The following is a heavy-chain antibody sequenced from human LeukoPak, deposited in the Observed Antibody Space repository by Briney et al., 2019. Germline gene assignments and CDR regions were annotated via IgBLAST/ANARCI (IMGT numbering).Heavy chain of an antibody. CDR3: ARDSVPYTPGDTFDI. Sequence: PGRSRRLSCAASGFTFSSYAMHWVRQAPGKGLEWVAVISYDGSNKYYADSVKGRFTISRDNSKNTLYLQMNSLRAEDTAVYYCARDSVPYTPGDTFDIWGQGTMVTVSS. CDR1: GFTFSSYA. J-gene: IGHJ3*02. V-gene: IGHV3-30*04. D-gene: IGHD3-16*01. CDR2: ISYDGSNK.